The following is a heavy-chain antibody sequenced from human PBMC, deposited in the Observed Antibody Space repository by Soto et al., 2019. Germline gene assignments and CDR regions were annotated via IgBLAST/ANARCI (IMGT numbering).Heavy chain of an antibody. Sequence: LSLSCTSSGCTVGEYAISWVRRAPWKGLGWVGFIRSKAYGGTTEYAASVKGRFTISRDDSKSIAYLQMNSLKTEDTAVYYVTRDRARIAVALGDWGQGTLVTXS. CDR2: IRSKAYGGTT. V-gene: IGHV3-49*04. CDR1: GCTVGEYA. D-gene: IGHD6-19*01. J-gene: IGHJ4*02. CDR3: TRDRARIAVALGD.